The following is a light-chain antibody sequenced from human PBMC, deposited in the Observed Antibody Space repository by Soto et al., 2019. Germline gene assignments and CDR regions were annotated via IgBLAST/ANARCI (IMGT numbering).Light chain of an antibody. CDR2: GNS. Sequence: QSVLTQPPSVSGAPGQRVTISCTGSSSNFGAGYDVHGYQQLPGTAPKLLIYGNSNRPSGVPDRFSGSKSGTSASLAITGLQAEDEADYYCQSYDSSLSALFGGGTKVTVL. CDR1: SSNFGAGYD. V-gene: IGLV1-40*01. J-gene: IGLJ2*01. CDR3: QSYDSSLSAL.